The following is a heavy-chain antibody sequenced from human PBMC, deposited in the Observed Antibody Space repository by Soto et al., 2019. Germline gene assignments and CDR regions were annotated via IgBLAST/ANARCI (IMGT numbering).Heavy chain of an antibody. D-gene: IGHD6-19*01. J-gene: IGHJ6*02. Sequence: VKVSCKASGGTFSSYAISWVRQAPGQGLEWMGGIIPIFGTANYAQKFQGRVTITADESTSTAYMELSSLRSEDTAVYYCARGQGSSGPYYYYYYGMDVWGQGNPGHRLL. CDR2: IIPIFGTA. CDR1: GGTFSSYA. V-gene: IGHV1-69*13. CDR3: ARGQGSSGPYYYYYYGMDV.